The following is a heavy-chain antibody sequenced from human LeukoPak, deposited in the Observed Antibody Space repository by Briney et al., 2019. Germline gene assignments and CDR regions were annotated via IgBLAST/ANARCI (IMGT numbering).Heavy chain of an antibody. D-gene: IGHD6-19*01. V-gene: IGHV3-48*03. CDR1: GFTFSSYE. CDR3: ARDLVAGLYYYYYGMDV. J-gene: IGHJ6*02. CDR2: ISSSGSTI. Sequence: GGSLRLSCAASGFTFSSYEMNWVRQAPGKGLEWVSYISSSGSTIYYADSVKGRFTISRDNAKNSLYLQMNSLRAEDTAVYYCARDLVAGLYYYYYGMDVWGQGTTVTVSS.